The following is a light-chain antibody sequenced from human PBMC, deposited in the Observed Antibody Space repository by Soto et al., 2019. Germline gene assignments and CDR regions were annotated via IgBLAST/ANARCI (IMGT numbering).Light chain of an antibody. J-gene: IGKJ5*01. V-gene: IGKV3-15*01. Sequence: EIVLTQSPATLSLSPGQGAALSCRASQSISNYLAWYQQKPGQAPRLLIYGASTRATGIPARFSGSGSGTEFTLTISSLQSEDFAVYYRQQYNNWPPITFGQGTRLEIK. CDR3: QQYNNWPPIT. CDR2: GAS. CDR1: QSISNY.